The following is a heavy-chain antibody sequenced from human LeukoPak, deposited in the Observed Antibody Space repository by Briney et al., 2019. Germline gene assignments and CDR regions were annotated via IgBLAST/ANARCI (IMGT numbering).Heavy chain of an antibody. J-gene: IGHJ4*02. CDR1: GFTFSSYA. D-gene: IGHD2-2*01. Sequence: PGGSLRLSCAASGFTFSSYAMSWVRQAPGKGLEWVSAISASGGGTYYADSVKGRFTISRDNSQNTLYLQVNSLRAEDTAVYYCAKGLVPAAIRVVDYWGQGTLVTVSS. V-gene: IGHV3-23*01. CDR2: ISASGGGT. CDR3: AKGLVPAAIRVVDY.